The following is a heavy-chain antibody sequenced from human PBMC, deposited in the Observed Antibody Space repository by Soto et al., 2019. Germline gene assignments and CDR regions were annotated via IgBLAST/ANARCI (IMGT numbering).Heavy chain of an antibody. CDR3: ARDLVSPAGFDP. CDR1: GASISTSTYY. CDR2: IHYSGST. V-gene: IGHV4-39*07. Sequence: PSETLSLTCTVSGASISTSTYYWGWIRQPPGKGLEWIATIHYSGSTYYNPSLESRVTISVDTSNNQLSLKLSSVTAADTAVYYCARDLVSPAGFDPWGQGTLVTVSS. J-gene: IGHJ5*02.